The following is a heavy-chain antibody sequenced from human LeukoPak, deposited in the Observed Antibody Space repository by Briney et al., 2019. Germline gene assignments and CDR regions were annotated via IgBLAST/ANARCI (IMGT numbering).Heavy chain of an antibody. V-gene: IGHV3-43D*03. CDR1: GFTFDDYA. Sequence: PGGSLRLSCAASGFTFDDYAMHWVRQAPGKGLEWVSLISRDGGSTYYADSVKGRFTISRDNSKNSLYLQMNSLRAEDTALYYCAKDVLDSGSGSLPVDWGQGTLVTVSS. CDR2: ISRDGGST. CDR3: AKDVLDSGSGSLPVD. J-gene: IGHJ4*02. D-gene: IGHD3-10*01.